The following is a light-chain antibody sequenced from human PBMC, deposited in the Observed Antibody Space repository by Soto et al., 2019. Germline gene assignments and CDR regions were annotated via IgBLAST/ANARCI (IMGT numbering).Light chain of an antibody. Sequence: IVLTQSPGTLSLSPGERATLSCRASQSVGRRYLAWYQQKPGQAPRLLIYDTSDRASDIPDRFSGSGSGTDITLTISRLVPEDFAVYYCQHQGTFGEGTKVEIK. CDR2: DTS. CDR3: QHQGT. CDR1: QSVGRRY. V-gene: IGKV3-20*01. J-gene: IGKJ4*01.